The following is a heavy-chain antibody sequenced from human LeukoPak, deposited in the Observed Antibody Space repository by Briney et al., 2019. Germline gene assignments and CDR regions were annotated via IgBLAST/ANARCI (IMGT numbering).Heavy chain of an antibody. J-gene: IGHJ4*02. CDR2: INDGGNII. D-gene: IGHD1-26*01. CDR1: GFTFSNFE. V-gene: IGHV3-48*03. CDR3: AGGPQFSGSHRF. Sequence: GGSLRLSCEVSGFTFSNFEMAWVSQGPGMGLDWLAYINDGGNIIRYADTVRGRFTISRDSVKKSGFLQMNSLRVGDTAIYYCAGGPQFSGSHRFWGQGTLVTVSS.